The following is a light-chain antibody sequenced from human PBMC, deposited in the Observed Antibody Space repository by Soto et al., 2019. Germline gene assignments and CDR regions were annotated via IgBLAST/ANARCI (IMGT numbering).Light chain of an antibody. J-gene: IGKJ2*01. CDR3: HHHQYWPYT. V-gene: IGKV3D-15*01. Sequence: EIVMTQSPATLSASPGERATLSCRASQCVNSRLAWYQHKPVQAPRLLIYYTSTRATGIPARFSGSGSGTDFTLTITTLPTEDFAIYYCHHHQYWPYTFGQGTKVEIK. CDR1: QCVNSR. CDR2: YTS.